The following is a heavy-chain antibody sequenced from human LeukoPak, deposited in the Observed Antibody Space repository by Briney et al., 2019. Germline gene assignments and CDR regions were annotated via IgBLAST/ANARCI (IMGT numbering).Heavy chain of an antibody. CDR2: ISYDGSNK. J-gene: IGHJ4*02. D-gene: IGHD3-3*01. Sequence: GGSLRLSCAASGFTFSSYAMHWVRQAPGKGLEWVAVISYDGSNKYYADSVKGRFTISRDNSKNTLYLQMNSLRAEDTAVYYCAKDGIPATIFGVAYGYWGQGTLVTVSS. CDR3: AKDGIPATIFGVAYGY. V-gene: IGHV3-30-3*01. CDR1: GFTFSSYA.